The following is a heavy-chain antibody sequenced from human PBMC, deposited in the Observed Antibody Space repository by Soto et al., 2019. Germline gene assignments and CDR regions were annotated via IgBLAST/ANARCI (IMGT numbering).Heavy chain of an antibody. D-gene: IGHD3-9*01. CDR1: GFSFGGYA. V-gene: IGHV3-23*01. CDR3: AKTESFNGYYNAFDY. J-gene: IGHJ4*02. Sequence: GGSLRLSCAASGFSFGGYAVTWVRQAPGRGLEWVSAISGGGGSTYYADSVKGRFTISRDNSQNTVYLQMNSLRAGDTALYYCAKTESFNGYYNAFDYWGQGARVTVSS. CDR2: ISGGGGST.